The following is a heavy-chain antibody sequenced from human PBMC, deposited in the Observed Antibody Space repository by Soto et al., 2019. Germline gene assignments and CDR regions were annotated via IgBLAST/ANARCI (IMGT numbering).Heavy chain of an antibody. CDR3: ARDGGSGGSHTSLLWLSLGFDY. CDR2: ISYDGSNK. Sequence: QVQLVESGGGVVQPGRSLRLSCAASGFTFSSYAMHWVRQAPGKGLEWVAVISYDGSNKYYADSVKGRFTISRDNSKNTLYLQMNSLRAEDTAVYYCARDGGSGGSHTSLLWLSLGFDYWGQGTLVTVSS. CDR1: GFTFSSYA. J-gene: IGHJ4*02. D-gene: IGHD2-15*01. V-gene: IGHV3-30-3*01.